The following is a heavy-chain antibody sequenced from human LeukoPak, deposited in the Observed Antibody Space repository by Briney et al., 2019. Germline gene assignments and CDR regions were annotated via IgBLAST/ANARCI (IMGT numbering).Heavy chain of an antibody. CDR3: ARDQEGFDY. J-gene: IGHJ4*02. Sequence: PGASVKVSCKASGYTFTSNYIHWVRQAPGQGLEWMGMIYLRDGSTSYAQKFQGRVTVTRDTSTSTVHMELSGLRSEDTAVYYCARDQEGFDYWGQGTLVTVSS. CDR1: GYTFTSNY. CDR2: IYLRDGST. V-gene: IGHV1-46*01.